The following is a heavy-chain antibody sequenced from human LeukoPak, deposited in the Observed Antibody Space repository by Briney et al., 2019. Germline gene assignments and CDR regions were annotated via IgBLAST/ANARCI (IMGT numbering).Heavy chain of an antibody. CDR1: GFTFSSYA. D-gene: IGHD2-21*01. J-gene: IGHJ4*02. V-gene: IGHV3-23*01. CDR3: AKEGAFPVVVIAMDY. CDR2: ISGSGGST. Sequence: GGSLRLSCAASGFTFSSYAISWVRQAPGKGLEWVSAISGSGGSTYYADSVKGRFTISRDNSKNTLYLQMNSLRAEDTAVYYCAKEGAFPVVVIAMDYWGQGTLVTVSS.